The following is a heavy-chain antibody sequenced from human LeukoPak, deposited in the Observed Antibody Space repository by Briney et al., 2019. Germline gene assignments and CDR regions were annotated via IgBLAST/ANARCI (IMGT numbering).Heavy chain of an antibody. CDR2: IKSKTDGGTT. Sequence: GGPLTLFCAVSGLSYNRFGMSWVRQATGKGLEGSGYIKSKTDGGTTDYAAPVKGRFTISRDDSKNTLYLQMNSLKTEDIAVYFCNTEQLVQTCWGQGTLVSASS. V-gene: IGHV3-15*01. CDR1: GLSYNRFG. CDR3: NTEQLVQTC. J-gene: IGHJ4*02. D-gene: IGHD6-6*01.